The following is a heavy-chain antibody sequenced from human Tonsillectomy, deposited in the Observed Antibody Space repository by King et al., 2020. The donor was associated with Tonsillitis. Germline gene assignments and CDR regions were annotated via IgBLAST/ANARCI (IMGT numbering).Heavy chain of an antibody. CDR2: IWYDGINK. V-gene: IGHV3-33*01. CDR1: GFTFSSYG. Sequence: VQLVESGGGVVQPGRSLRLSCAASGFTFSSYGMHWVRQAPGKGLEWVAVIWYDGINKYYADSLKGRFTISRDNSKNTLYLQMNSLRAEDTAVYYCARDRGEMATLDYWGQGTLVTVSS. J-gene: IGHJ4*02. CDR3: ARDRGEMATLDY. D-gene: IGHD5-24*01.